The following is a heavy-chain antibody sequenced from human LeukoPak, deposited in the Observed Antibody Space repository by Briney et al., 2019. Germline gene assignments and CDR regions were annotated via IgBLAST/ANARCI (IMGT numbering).Heavy chain of an antibody. CDR2: ISAYNGNT. CDR3: AKEYSGYDFDY. CDR1: GYTFTSYG. Sequence: ASVKVSFKASGYTFTSYGISWVRQAPGQGLEWMGWISAYNGNTNYAQKLQGRVTMTTDTSTSTAYMELRSLRSDDTALYYCAKEYSGYDFDYWGQGTLVTVSS. D-gene: IGHD5-12*01. V-gene: IGHV1-18*01. J-gene: IGHJ4*02.